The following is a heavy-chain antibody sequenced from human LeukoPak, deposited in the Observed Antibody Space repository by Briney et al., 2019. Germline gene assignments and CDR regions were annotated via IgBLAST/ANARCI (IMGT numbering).Heavy chain of an antibody. Sequence: PSETLSLTCAVYGGSFSGYYWSWIRQPPGKGLEWIGEINHSGSTNYNPSLKGRVTISVDTSKNQFSLKLSSVTAADTAVYYCARGQRYCSSTSCYRTYLGWFDPWGQGTLVTVSS. V-gene: IGHV4-34*01. CDR1: GGSFSGYY. D-gene: IGHD2-2*02. J-gene: IGHJ5*02. CDR3: ARGQRYCSSTSCYRTYLGWFDP. CDR2: INHSGST.